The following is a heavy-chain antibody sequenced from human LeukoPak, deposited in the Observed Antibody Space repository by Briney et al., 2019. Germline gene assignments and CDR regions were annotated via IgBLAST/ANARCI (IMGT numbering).Heavy chain of an antibody. Sequence: GGSLRLSCAASGFTFSSYWMSWVRQAPGKGLEWVANIKQDGSEKYYVDSVKGRFTTSRDNAKNSLYLQMNSLRAEDTAVYYCASGDYGDYVDAFDIWGQGTMVTVSS. CDR1: GFTFSSYW. D-gene: IGHD4-17*01. J-gene: IGHJ3*02. CDR3: ASGDYGDYVDAFDI. V-gene: IGHV3-7*01. CDR2: IKQDGSEK.